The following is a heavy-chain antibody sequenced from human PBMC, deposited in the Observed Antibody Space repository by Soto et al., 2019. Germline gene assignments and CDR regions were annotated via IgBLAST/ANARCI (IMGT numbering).Heavy chain of an antibody. CDR3: ARCVGVDGSGYALFDS. CDR1: GFTFSGHT. V-gene: IGHV3-21*01. CDR2: VSSSSSYI. D-gene: IGHD3-10*01. J-gene: IGHJ4*02. Sequence: EVQLVESGGGLVKPGGSLRLSCAASGFTFSGHTINWVRQAPGKGLEWVSSVSSSSSYIYYADSVKGRFTVSRDNAEKSLYMQMNSMSAEDTANYSGARCVGVDGSGYALFDSWGQGTLVTVSS.